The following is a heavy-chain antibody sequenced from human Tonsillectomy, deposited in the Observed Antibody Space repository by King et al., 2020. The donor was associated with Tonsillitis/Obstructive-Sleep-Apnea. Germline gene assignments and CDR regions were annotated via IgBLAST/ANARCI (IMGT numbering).Heavy chain of an antibody. CDR3: AREGTTVAGSFDC. Sequence: VQLVESGGGVVQPGRSLRLSCAASGFTFRSYGIHWVRQAPGKGLEWVAVIWYDGSYKYYVDSVKGRFTISRDNSKNTLYLKVNVRRAEDTAVYYCAREGTTVAGSFDCWGQGTLVTVCS. D-gene: IGHD4-23*01. CDR2: IWYDGSYK. J-gene: IGHJ4*02. CDR1: GFTFRSYG. V-gene: IGHV3-33*01.